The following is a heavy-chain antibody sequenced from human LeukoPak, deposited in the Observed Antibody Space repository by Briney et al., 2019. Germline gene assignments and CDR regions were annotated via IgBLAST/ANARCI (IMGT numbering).Heavy chain of an antibody. CDR2: ISSSSSYI. J-gene: IGHJ4*02. CDR1: GFTFSSYS. CDR3: ARGNIAGAGTVY. Sequence: GGSLRLSCAASGFTFSSYSMNWVRQAPGKGLEWVSSISSSSSYIYYADSVKGRFTISRDNDKNSLYLQINRLRAEDTAVYYCARGNIAGAGTVYWGQGTLVTVSS. D-gene: IGHD6-19*01. V-gene: IGHV3-21*01.